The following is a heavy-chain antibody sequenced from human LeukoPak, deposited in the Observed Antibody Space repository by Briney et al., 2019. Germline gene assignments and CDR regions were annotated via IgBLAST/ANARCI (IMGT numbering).Heavy chain of an antibody. D-gene: IGHD2-2*01. CDR2: ISWNSGTI. CDR1: GFTFDDYA. V-gene: IGHV3-9*03. J-gene: IGHJ3*02. CDR3: AKDSSTSYPSLSFDI. Sequence: CRSLTLSCAASGFTFDDYAMHWVRQAPGKGLEWVSGISWNSGTIGYADSVKGRFTISRDNAKNSLYLQMNSLRAEDMALYYCAKDSSTSYPSLSFDIWGQGTMVTVSS.